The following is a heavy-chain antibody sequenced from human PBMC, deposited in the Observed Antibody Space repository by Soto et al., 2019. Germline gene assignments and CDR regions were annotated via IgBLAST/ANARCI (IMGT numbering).Heavy chain of an antibody. CDR2: ISSTSSSYI. CDR1: GFTFSDYN. V-gene: IGHV3-21*01. J-gene: IGHJ4*02. D-gene: IGHD6-19*01. Sequence: EVQLVESGGGLVTPGESLRLSCEASGFTFSDYNMNWVRQAPGKGLEWVSSISSTSSSYIFYSSSVKGRFTISRDVATTXXYLQMNSLGAEDTAVYYCATSGSSDWDTSVDGFDYWGRGTLVTVSS. CDR3: ATSGSSDWDTSVDGFDY.